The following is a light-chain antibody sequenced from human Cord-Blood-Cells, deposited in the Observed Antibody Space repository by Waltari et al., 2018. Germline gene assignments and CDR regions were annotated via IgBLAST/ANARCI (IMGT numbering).Light chain of an antibody. CDR3: QQYNNWPPWT. Sequence: EIVMTQSPATLSVSQGERATLSCRASQSVSSNLAWYQQKPGKAPRLLIYGASTRATGIPARFSGSGSGTEFTLTISSLQSEDFAVYYCQQYNNWPPWTFGQGTKVEIK. CDR2: GAS. CDR1: QSVSSN. J-gene: IGKJ1*01. V-gene: IGKV3-15*01.